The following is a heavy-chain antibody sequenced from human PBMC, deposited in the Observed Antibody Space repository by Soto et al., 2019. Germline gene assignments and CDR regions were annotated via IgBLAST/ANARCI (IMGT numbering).Heavy chain of an antibody. V-gene: IGHV4-59*11. CDR1: GVSIGSHC. J-gene: IGHJ3*02. CDR3: ARLQYTVVTALDI. Sequence: SETLSLTCSVSGVSIGSHCWSWIRQSPGKGPELVGYIYHTVNTKYNPALKSRVTISMDTSKNQLSLQLSSVTAADTAVYYCARLQYTVVTALDIWGQGTMVTVSS. D-gene: IGHD2-15*01. CDR2: IYHTVNT.